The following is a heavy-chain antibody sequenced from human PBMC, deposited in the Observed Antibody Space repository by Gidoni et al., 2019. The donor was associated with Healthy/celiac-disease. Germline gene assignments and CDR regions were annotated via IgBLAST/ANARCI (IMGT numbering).Heavy chain of an antibody. Sequence: QVQLVESGGGVVQPGRSLRLSCAASGFTFSSHAMHGVRQAPGKGLEWVAVISNDGSNKYYADSVKGRFTISRDNSKNTLYLQMNSLRAEDTAVYYCARDSTGSRGWYGTIDYWGQGTLVTVSS. D-gene: IGHD6-19*01. CDR2: ISNDGSNK. V-gene: IGHV3-30-3*01. J-gene: IGHJ4*02. CDR3: ARDSTGSRGWYGTIDY. CDR1: GFTFSSHA.